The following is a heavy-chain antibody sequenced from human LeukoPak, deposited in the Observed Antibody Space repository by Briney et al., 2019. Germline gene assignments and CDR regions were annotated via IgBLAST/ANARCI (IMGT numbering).Heavy chain of an antibody. J-gene: IGHJ4*02. D-gene: IGHD6-19*01. V-gene: IGHV3-9*01. Sequence: PGGSLRLSCAASGFTFDDYAMHWVRQAPGKGLEWVSGISWNSGSIGYADPVKGRFTISRDNAKNSLYLQMNSLRAEDTALYYCAKDKDSSGRKGVFDYWGQGTLVTVSS. CDR2: ISWNSGSI. CDR3: AKDKDSSGRKGVFDY. CDR1: GFTFDDYA.